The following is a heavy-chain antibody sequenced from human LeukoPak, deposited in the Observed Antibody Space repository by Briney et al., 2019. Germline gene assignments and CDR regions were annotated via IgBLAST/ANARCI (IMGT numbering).Heavy chain of an antibody. V-gene: IGHV4-30-2*01. J-gene: IGHJ5*02. CDR2: IYHSGST. CDR3: ARASGTAMVTEWFDP. Sequence: SETLSLTCTVSGGSISSGGYYWSWIRQPPGKGLEWIGFIYHSGSTYYNPSLKSRVTISVDRSKNQFSLKLSSVTAADTAVYYCARASGTAMVTEWFDPWGQGTLVTVSS. D-gene: IGHD5-18*01. CDR1: GGSISSGGYY.